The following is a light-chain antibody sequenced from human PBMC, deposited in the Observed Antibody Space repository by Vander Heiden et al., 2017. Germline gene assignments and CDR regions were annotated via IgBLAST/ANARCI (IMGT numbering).Light chain of an antibody. Sequence: EVVMPQSPATLSVSPGDRATLSCRASQGVTSNLAWYQQKPGQAPRLLVYGASTRATGIPARFSGSGSGTEFTLTISRLQSEDVAVYYCQQYDNWLYTFGQGTKLEIK. CDR3: QQYDNWLYT. J-gene: IGKJ2*01. CDR2: GAS. V-gene: IGKV3-15*01. CDR1: QGVTSN.